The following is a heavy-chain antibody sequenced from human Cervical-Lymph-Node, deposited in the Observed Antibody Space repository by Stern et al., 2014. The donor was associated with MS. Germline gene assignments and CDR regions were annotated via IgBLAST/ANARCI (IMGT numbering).Heavy chain of an antibody. Sequence: VQLVESGAEVKKPGASVKVSCKASGYTFTTYYMHLVRQAPGQGLEWMGIIHPSGGSTPYAQKFQGRVTMTRDTSTSTVYMELSSLRSEDTAVYYCARGYCTGGVCPNWFDPWGQGTLVTVSS. D-gene: IGHD2-8*02. CDR3: ARGYCTGGVCPNWFDP. V-gene: IGHV1-46*01. CDR1: GYTFTTYY. J-gene: IGHJ5*02. CDR2: IHPSGGST.